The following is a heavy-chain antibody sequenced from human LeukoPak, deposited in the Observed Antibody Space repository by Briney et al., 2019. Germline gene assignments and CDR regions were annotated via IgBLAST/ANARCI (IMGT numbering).Heavy chain of an antibody. D-gene: IGHD2-21*02. CDR3: AKDSHHLAYCGGDCYSGSMDV. CDR1: GFTFSSYG. Sequence: PGGSLRLSCAASGFTFSSYGMHWVRQAPGKGLEWVAVISYDGSNKYYADSVKGRFTISRDNSKNTLYLQMNSLRAEDTAVYYCAKDSHHLAYCGGDCYSGSMDVWGQGTTVIVSS. V-gene: IGHV3-30*18. J-gene: IGHJ6*02. CDR2: ISYDGSNK.